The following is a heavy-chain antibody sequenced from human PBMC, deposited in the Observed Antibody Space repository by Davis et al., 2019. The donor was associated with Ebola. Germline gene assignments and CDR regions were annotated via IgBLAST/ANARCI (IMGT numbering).Heavy chain of an antibody. CDR2: IYYSGST. J-gene: IGHJ5*02. CDR1: GGSISSGDYY. V-gene: IGHV4-30-4*08. Sequence: PSETLSLTCTVSGGSISSGDYYWSWIRQPPGKGLEWIGYIYYSGSTYYNPSLKSRVTISVDTSKNQFSLKLSSVTAADTAVYYCARRRLYYYGSGSSSWFDPWGQGTLVTVSS. D-gene: IGHD3-10*01. CDR3: ARRRLYYYGSGSSSWFDP.